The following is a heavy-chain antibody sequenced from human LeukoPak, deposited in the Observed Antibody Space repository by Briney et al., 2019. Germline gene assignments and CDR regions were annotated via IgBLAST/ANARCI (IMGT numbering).Heavy chain of an antibody. Sequence: GRSLRLSCAASGFTVSSNYMSWVPQAPGKGLEWVSVIYSGGSTYYADSVKGRFTISRDNSKNTLYLQMNSLRAEDTAGYYCARDGITMVRGVITTTYFDYWGPGTLVTVSS. V-gene: IGHV3-53*01. CDR3: ARDGITMVRGVITTTYFDY. CDR2: IYSGGST. CDR1: GFTVSSNY. J-gene: IGHJ4*02. D-gene: IGHD3-10*01.